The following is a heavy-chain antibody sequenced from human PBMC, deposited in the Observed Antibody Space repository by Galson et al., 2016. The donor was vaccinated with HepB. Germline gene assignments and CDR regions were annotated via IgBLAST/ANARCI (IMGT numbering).Heavy chain of an antibody. Sequence: SVKVSCKASGYTFTTYAMHWVRQVPGQRLEWMGLINTDNGKTKYSQNFQGRVTITRDTSTSTAYMELSRLRSDDPAVYYCARGSTVAPSANPFDPWGQGALVTVSS. CDR2: INTDNGKT. D-gene: IGHD3-10*01. CDR1: GYTFTTYA. V-gene: IGHV1-3*04. J-gene: IGHJ5*02. CDR3: ARGSTVAPSANPFDP.